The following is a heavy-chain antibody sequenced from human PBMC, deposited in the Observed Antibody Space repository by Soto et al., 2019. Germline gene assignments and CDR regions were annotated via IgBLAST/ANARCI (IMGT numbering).Heavy chain of an antibody. CDR1: GGTFSSYA. V-gene: IGHV1-69*13. J-gene: IGHJ6*02. D-gene: IGHD3-10*01. CDR3: ARAGATGRYGLGSYYYYYGMDV. CDR2: IIPIFGTA. Sequence: GASVKVSCKASGGTFSSYAISWVRQAPGQGLEWMGGIIPIFGTANYAQKFQGRVTITADESTSTAYMELSSLRSEDTAVYYCARAGATGRYGLGSYYYYYGMDVWGQGTTVTVSS.